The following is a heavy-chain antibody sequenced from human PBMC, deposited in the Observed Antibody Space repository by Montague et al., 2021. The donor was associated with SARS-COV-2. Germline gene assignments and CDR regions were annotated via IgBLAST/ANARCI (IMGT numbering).Heavy chain of an antibody. Sequence: SLRLSCAASGFTFSSYAIHWVRQAPGKGLEWVAVISYDGSNKYYADSVKGRFTISRDNSKNTLYLQMNSLRAEDTAVYYCLGELSLSPDYWDQGTLVTVSS. CDR2: ISYDGSNK. CDR1: GFTFSSYA. J-gene: IGHJ4*02. D-gene: IGHD3-16*02. CDR3: LGELSLSPDY. V-gene: IGHV3-30-3*01.